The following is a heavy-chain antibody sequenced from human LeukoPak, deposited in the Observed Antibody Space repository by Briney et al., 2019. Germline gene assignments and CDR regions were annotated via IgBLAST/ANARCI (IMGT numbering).Heavy chain of an antibody. Sequence: SGTLSLTCAVSGGSISSGNWRSWVRQPPGKGLEWIGEISHSGNINYSPSLKSRVTISLDKSKNQFSLKLTSVTTADTAVYYCARGGLTFGGNWGQGTLVTVSS. CDR3: ARGGLTFGGN. J-gene: IGHJ4*02. CDR1: GGSISSGNW. D-gene: IGHD1-14*01. CDR2: ISHSGNI. V-gene: IGHV4-4*02.